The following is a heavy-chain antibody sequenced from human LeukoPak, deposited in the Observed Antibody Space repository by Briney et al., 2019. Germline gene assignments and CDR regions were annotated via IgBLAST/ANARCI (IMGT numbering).Heavy chain of an antibody. CDR2: INPSGGST. V-gene: IGHV1-46*01. D-gene: IGHD5-24*01. J-gene: IGHJ4*02. CDR1: GYTFTSYY. CDR3: ARGSSGDLEMDTIIPLDY. Sequence: ASVKVSCKASGYTFTSYYMHWVRQAPGQGLEWMGIINPSGGSTSYAQKFQGRVTMTRDTSTSTVYMELSSLRSEDTAVYYCARGSSGDLEMDTIIPLDYWGQGTLVTVSS.